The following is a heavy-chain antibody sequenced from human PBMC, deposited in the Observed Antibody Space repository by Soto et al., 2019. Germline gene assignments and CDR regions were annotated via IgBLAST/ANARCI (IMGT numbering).Heavy chain of an antibody. V-gene: IGHV3-48*03. CDR1: GFTVSRYE. J-gene: IGHJ4*01. CDR3: ARGSTLIVENHLDY. D-gene: IGHD3-22*01. Sequence: GGSLRLSCAVSGFTVSRYEMNWVRQAPGKGLEWISYISSSGSTIYYADSVKGRFTISRDNAKNSLYLQMNSLRAEDTAVYYCARGSTLIVENHLDYWGHGTLVTVSS. CDR2: ISSSGSTI.